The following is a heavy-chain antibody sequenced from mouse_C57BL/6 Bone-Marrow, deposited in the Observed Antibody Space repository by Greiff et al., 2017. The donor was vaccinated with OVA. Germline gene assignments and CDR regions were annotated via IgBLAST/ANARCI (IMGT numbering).Heavy chain of an antibody. CDR3: AREGYGSSYHFDY. J-gene: IGHJ2*01. V-gene: IGHV5-16*01. Sequence: EVKVVESEGGLVQPGSSMKPSCTASGFTFSDYYMAWVRQVPEKGLEWVANINYDGSSTYYLDSLKSRFIISRDNAKNILYLQMSSLKSEDTATYYCAREGYGSSYHFDYWGQGTTLTVSS. D-gene: IGHD1-1*01. CDR2: INYDGSST. CDR1: GFTFSDYY.